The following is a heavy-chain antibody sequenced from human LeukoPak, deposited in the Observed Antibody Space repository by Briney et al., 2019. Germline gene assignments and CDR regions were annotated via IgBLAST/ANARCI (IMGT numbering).Heavy chain of an antibody. CDR2: IIPIFGTA. CDR1: GGTFSSYA. J-gene: IGHJ4*02. V-gene: IGHV1-69*05. D-gene: IGHD1-26*01. CDR3: ARRGVGLLDY. Sequence: SVKVSCKASGGTFSSYAISWVRQAPEQGLEWVGGIIPIFGTANYAQKFQGRVTITTDESTSTAYMELSRLRSEDTAVYYCARRGVGLLDYWGQGPLVTVSS.